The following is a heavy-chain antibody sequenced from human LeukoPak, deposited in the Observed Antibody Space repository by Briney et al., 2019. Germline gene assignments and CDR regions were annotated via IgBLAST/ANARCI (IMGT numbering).Heavy chain of an antibody. CDR1: GFTFSSYA. CDR2: ISSNGGRT. J-gene: IGHJ4*02. CDR3: VKDIVPAAPNFDY. D-gene: IGHD2-2*01. V-gene: IGHV3-64D*06. Sequence: GGSLRLSCSASGFTFSSYAMHWVRQAPGKGLEYVSAISSNGGRTYYADSVKGRFTISRDNSKNTLCLQMSSLRAEDTAVYYCVKDIVPAAPNFDYWGQGTLVTVSS.